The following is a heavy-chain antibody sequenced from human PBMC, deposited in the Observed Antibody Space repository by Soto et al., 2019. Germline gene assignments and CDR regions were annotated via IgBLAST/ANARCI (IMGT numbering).Heavy chain of an antibody. Sequence: PGGSLRLSCTASGFTFSSYAMHWVPQAPGKGLEWVAVISYDGSNKYYADSVKGRFTISRDNSKNTLYLQMNSLRAEDTAVYYCARTYYYDSSGYYFPFDYWGQGT. D-gene: IGHD3-22*01. CDR2: ISYDGSNK. CDR1: GFTFSSYA. CDR3: ARTYYYDSSGYYFPFDY. V-gene: IGHV3-30-3*01. J-gene: IGHJ4*02.